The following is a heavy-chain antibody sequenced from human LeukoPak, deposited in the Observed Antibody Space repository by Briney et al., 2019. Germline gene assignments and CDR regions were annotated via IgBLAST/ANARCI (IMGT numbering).Heavy chain of an antibody. Sequence: PGGSLRLSCAASGFSFGTYGMHWARQAPGKGLEWVAVISYDGSNKYYADSVKGRFTISRDNSKNTLSLQMNSLRVEDTAVYYCAKDYYDSSGLSDYWGQGTLVTVSS. CDR1: GFSFGTYG. J-gene: IGHJ4*02. CDR3: AKDYYDSSGLSDY. V-gene: IGHV3-30*18. CDR2: ISYDGSNK. D-gene: IGHD3-22*01.